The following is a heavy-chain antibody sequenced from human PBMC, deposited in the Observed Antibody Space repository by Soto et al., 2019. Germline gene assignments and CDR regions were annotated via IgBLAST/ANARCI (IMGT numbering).Heavy chain of an antibody. CDR1: GGSISSGGYY. Sequence: TVSGGSISSGGYYWSWIRQHPGKGLEFIGYIYYSGSTYYNPSLKSRVTISVDTSKNQFSLKLSSVTAADTAVYYCARGGSNNWFEPLGQGTLVNVSS. CDR3: ARGGSNNWFEP. J-gene: IGHJ5*02. CDR2: IYYSGST. V-gene: IGHV4-31*03.